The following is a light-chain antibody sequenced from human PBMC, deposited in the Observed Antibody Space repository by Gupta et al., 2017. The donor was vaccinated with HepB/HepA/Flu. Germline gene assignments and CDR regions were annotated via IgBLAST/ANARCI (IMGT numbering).Light chain of an antibody. CDR3: CSYAGPFSWV. Sequence: QSALTQSASVSVSPGQSITISCTGTSSDVGSHNLVSWYQQHPGKAPKLIIYEVNKWPSGVSNRFSGSKSGNTASLTISGLQAEDEADYYCCSYAGPFSWVFGGGTKLTVL. CDR2: EVN. CDR1: SSDVGSHNL. V-gene: IGLV2-23*02. J-gene: IGLJ3*02.